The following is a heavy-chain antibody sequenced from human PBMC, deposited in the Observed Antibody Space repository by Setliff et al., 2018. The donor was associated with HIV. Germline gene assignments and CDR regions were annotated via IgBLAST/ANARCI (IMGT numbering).Heavy chain of an antibody. CDR1: GGSISSGGYY. Sequence: SSETLSLTCTVSGGSISSGGYYWSWIRQHPGRGLEWIGYIYYSGNTYYNPSLKSRVIMSIDTSKNQFSLKLTSVTAADTAVYYCATVIGWNDATDCWGQGTLVTVSS. D-gene: IGHD1-1*01. V-gene: IGHV4-31*03. J-gene: IGHJ4*02. CDR2: IYYSGNT. CDR3: ATVIGWNDATDC.